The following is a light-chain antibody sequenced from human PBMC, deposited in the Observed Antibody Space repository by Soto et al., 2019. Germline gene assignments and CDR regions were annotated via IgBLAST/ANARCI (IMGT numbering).Light chain of an antibody. CDR3: QHCQPYGDSHPLT. CDR2: DAS. J-gene: IGKJ4*01. V-gene: IGKV3-20*01. Sequence: ETLFAQSPGTLSLSTGERATLSCRASQSVSYYLAWYQQKPGQAPRLLIYDASSRATGVQDRFSGSGSGTDFTLTISRLEPEDFAVYYCQHCQPYGDSHPLTFGGGTKVDIK. CDR1: QSVSYY.